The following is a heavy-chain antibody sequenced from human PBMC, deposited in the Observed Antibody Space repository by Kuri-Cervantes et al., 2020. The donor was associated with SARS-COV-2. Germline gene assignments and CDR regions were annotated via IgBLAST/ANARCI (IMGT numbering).Heavy chain of an antibody. V-gene: IGHV1-69*06. J-gene: IGHJ4*02. CDR3: ARKLYYYDSSGYLNY. Sequence: SVKVSCKASGYTFTSYGIRWVRQAPGQGLEWMGGIIPIFGTANYAQKFQGRVTITADKSTSTAYMELSRLRSEDTAVYYCARKLYYYDSSGYLNYWGQGTLVTVSS. D-gene: IGHD3-22*01. CDR1: GYTFTSYG. CDR2: IIPIFGTA.